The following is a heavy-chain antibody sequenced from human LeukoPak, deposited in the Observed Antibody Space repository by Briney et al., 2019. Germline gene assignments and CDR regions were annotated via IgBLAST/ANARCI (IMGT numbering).Heavy chain of an antibody. CDR1: GGSISSRSYY. CDR3: ARSKRGYEYYFDY. CDR2: IYYSGST. Sequence: SEILSLTCSVSGGSISSRSYYWGWIRQPPGKGLEWIGSIYYSGSTYYNPSLKSRVTISVDTSKNQFSLKLSSVTAADTAVYYCARSKRGYEYYFDYWGQGTLVTVSS. V-gene: IGHV4-39*01. D-gene: IGHD5-12*01. J-gene: IGHJ4*02.